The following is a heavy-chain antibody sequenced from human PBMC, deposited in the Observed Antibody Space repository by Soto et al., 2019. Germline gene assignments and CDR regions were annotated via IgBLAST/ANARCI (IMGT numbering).Heavy chain of an antibody. CDR3: ARGGFKQWLLDY. J-gene: IGHJ4*02. CDR1: GFTFSSYW. Sequence: EVQLVESGGGLVQPGGSLRLCCAASGFTFSSYWIHWVRQAPGKGLVWVSRINSDGSTTNYADSVKGRFTISRDNAKNTVYLQMNSLRAEDTAVYYCARGGFKQWLLDYWGQGTLVTVSS. CDR2: INSDGSTT. D-gene: IGHD6-19*01. V-gene: IGHV3-74*01.